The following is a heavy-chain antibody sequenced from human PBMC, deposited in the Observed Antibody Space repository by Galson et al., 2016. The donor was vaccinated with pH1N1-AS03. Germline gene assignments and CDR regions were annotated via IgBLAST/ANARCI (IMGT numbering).Heavy chain of an antibody. CDR2: ISYDGSEK. J-gene: IGHJ4*02. CDR1: GFTFRNSA. Sequence: SLRLSCAASGFTFRNSAMSWVRQAPGKGLEWVAFISYDGSEKYYADSVQGRATISRDNSKNTVHLELNSLRGADTAVYYCVRSLAAAGNYWGQGTLVIVSS. D-gene: IGHD6-13*01. CDR3: VRSLAAAGNY. V-gene: IGHV3-30*04.